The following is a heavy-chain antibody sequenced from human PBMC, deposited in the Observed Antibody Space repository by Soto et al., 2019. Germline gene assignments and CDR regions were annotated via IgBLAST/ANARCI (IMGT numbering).Heavy chain of an antibody. V-gene: IGHV5-51*01. Sequence: GESLKISCKGSGYSFTSYWIGWVRQMPGKGLEWMGIIYPGDSDTRYSPSFQGQVTISADKSISTAYLQWSSLKASDTAMYYCAIDYRTSYYGMDVWGQGTTVTVSS. CDR2: IYPGDSDT. J-gene: IGHJ6*02. CDR3: AIDYRTSYYGMDV. CDR1: GYSFTSYW. D-gene: IGHD4-4*01.